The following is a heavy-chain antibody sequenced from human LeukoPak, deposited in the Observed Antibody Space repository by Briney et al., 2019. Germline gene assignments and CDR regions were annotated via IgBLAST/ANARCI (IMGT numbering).Heavy chain of an antibody. CDR1: GGSISSYY. CDR3: ARGYSSANWFDP. Sequence: SETLSLTXTVSGGSISSYYWSWIRQPPGKGLEWIGYIYYSGSTNYNPSLKSRVTISVDTSKNQFSLKLSSVTAADTAVYYCARGYSSANWFDPWGQGTLVTVSS. J-gene: IGHJ5*02. D-gene: IGHD6-25*01. CDR2: IYYSGST. V-gene: IGHV4-59*01.